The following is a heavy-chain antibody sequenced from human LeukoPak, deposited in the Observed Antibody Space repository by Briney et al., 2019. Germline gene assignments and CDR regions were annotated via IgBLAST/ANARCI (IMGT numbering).Heavy chain of an antibody. CDR1: GYTFPSYF. CDR2: INPTGGST. J-gene: IGHJ4*02. V-gene: IGHV1-46*01. CDR3: AKNPEWELPLYDY. Sequence: GASVKVSCKASGYTFPSYFMHWVRQAPGQGLEWMGIINPTGGSTTYAQKFQGRVTMTRDTSTSTVYMELSSLRSDDTAVYYCAKNPEWELPLYDYWGQGTLVTVSS. D-gene: IGHD1-26*01.